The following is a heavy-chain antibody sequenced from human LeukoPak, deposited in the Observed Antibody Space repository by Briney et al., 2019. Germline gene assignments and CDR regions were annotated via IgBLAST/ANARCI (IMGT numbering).Heavy chain of an antibody. D-gene: IGHD3-16*01. CDR3: ARSGGSCGPGP. CDR2: IRLDGTLQ. Sequence: GGSLRLSCAASGFAFSSYGRHWVRQAPGKGLQWLAFIRLDGTLQYYADFVKGRFTVSRDNSLNTLYLQMNSLSGDDTAVYFCARSGGSCGPGPWGQGTLVTVAS. CDR1: GFAFSSYG. J-gene: IGHJ5*02. V-gene: IGHV3-30*02.